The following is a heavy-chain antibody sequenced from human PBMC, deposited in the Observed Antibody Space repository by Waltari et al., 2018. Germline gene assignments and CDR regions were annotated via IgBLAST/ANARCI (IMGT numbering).Heavy chain of an antibody. CDR1: GLPFSSYA. Sequence: EVQLLESGGGLVQPGGSLRLSCAACGLPFSSYAMRWVRQAPGKGLEWVSAISGSGGSTYYADSVKGRFTISRDNSKNTLYLQMNSLRAEDTAVYYCAKYLLGADYWGQGTLVTVSS. D-gene: IGHD3-10*01. CDR3: AKYLLGADY. CDR2: ISGSGGST. J-gene: IGHJ4*02. V-gene: IGHV3-23*01.